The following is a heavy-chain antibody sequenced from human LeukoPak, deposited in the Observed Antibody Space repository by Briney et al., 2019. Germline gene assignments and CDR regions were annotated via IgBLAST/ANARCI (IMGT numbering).Heavy chain of an antibody. CDR2: IIDTGST. CDR1: GESFSGYY. J-gene: IGHJ4*02. CDR3: ARGLASGYPPSPFDC. V-gene: IGHV4-34*12. Sequence: SETLSLTCVVYGESFSGYYWTWIRQPPGKGLEWIGEIIDTGSTKYNSSLKSRVTISVDTSKNEFSLNLTSVTAENTVFYYCARGLASGYPPSPFDCWSQGTLVTV. D-gene: IGHD3-3*01.